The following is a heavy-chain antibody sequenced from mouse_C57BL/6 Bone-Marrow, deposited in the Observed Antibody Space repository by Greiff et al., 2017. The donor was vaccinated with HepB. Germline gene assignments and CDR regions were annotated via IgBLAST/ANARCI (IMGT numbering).Heavy chain of an antibody. V-gene: IGHV5-9-1*02. CDR1: GFTFSSYA. J-gene: IGHJ2*01. Sequence: EVKLVESGEGLVKPGGSLKLSCAASGFTFSSYAMSWVRQTPEKRLEWVAYISSGGDYIYYADTVKGRVTISRDNARNTLYLQMSSLKSEDTAMYYCTRDPYYSNYDYWGQGTTLTVSS. D-gene: IGHD2-5*01. CDR2: ISSGGDYI. CDR3: TRDPYYSNYDY.